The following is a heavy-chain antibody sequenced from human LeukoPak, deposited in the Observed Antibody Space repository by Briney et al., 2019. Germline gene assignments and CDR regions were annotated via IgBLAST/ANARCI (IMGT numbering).Heavy chain of an antibody. D-gene: IGHD2-15*01. CDR1: GGTFSSYA. Sequence: ASVKVSCKASGGTFSSYAISWVRQAPGQGLEWMGGIIPIFGTANYAQKFQGRVTITADESTSTAYMELSSLRSEDTAVYYCARSDSTRRYCSGGSCYAIGAFDIWGQGTMVTVSS. CDR3: ARSDSTRRYCSGGSCYAIGAFDI. V-gene: IGHV1-69*13. CDR2: IIPIFGTA. J-gene: IGHJ3*02.